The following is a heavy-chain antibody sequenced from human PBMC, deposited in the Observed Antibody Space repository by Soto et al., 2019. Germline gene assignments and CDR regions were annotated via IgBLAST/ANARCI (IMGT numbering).Heavy chain of an antibody. V-gene: IGHV3-23*01. CDR3: AKVIGRYYYYYMDV. CDR2: ISGSGGST. CDR1: GFTFSSYA. J-gene: IGHJ6*03. D-gene: IGHD1-26*01. Sequence: GGSLSLSCAASGFTFSSYAMSWVRQAPGKGLEWVSAISGSGGSTYYADSVKGRFTISRDNSKNTLYLQMNSLRAEDTAVYYCAKVIGRYYYYYMDVWGKGTTVTVSS.